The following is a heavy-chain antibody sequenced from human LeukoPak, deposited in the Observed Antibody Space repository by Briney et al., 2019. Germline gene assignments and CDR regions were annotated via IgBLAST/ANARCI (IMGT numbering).Heavy chain of an antibody. CDR2: ISNSGGRT. D-gene: IGHD5-12*01. CDR3: AKSYNGYESKPDY. V-gene: IGHV3-23*01. CDR1: GFTFSSYA. Sequence: GGSLRLSWAASGFTFSSYAMSWVRQAPGKGLEWVSSISNSGGRTFYTDSVKGRFTISRDNSKITLYLQMNSLRAEDTAVYYCAKSYNGYESKPDYWGQGTLVTVSS. J-gene: IGHJ4*02.